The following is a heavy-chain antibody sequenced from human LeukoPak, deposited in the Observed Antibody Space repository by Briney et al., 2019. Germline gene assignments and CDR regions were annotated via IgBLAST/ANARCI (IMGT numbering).Heavy chain of an antibody. V-gene: IGHV3-43*01. CDR2: VDWDGSST. CDR3: ARGTGTTAYFDY. Sequence: GGSLRLACAASGFMFDDYSIHWVRQAPGKALEWVSLVDWDGSSTYYADSVRGRFTISRDNAKNSLYLQVNSLRAEDTAVYYCARGTGTTAYFDYWGQGTLVTVSS. D-gene: IGHD1-1*01. CDR1: GFMFDDYS. J-gene: IGHJ4*02.